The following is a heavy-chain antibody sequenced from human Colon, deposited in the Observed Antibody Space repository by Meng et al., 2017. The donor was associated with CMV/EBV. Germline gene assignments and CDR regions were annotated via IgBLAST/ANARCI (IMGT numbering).Heavy chain of an antibody. CDR2: ISPGDSDT. V-gene: IGHV5-51*01. CDR1: GYNFNTEG. D-gene: IGHD5-18*01. CDR3: AITGWNSGYNFDY. J-gene: IGHJ4*02. Sequence: KASGYNFNTEGIGWVSQRPGKGLERMGFISPGDSDTRYSPSFQGQVSISADKSTSTAYLEWSSLKASDSAIYYCAITGWNSGYNFDYWGQGSLVTVSS.